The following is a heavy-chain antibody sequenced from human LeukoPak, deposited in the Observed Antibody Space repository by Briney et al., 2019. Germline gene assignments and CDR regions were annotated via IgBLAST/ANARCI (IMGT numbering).Heavy chain of an antibody. D-gene: IGHD1-1*01. CDR3: EKGGIGTTGLDY. CDR1: GFTFTNYI. Sequence: GGSLRLSCAASGFTFTNYIMSWVRQAPGKGLEWVSSLTTGGGSTYYADSVKGRFTISRDNSKNTLYLQMSSLRAEDTAIYYCEKGGIGTTGLDYWGQGILVTVSS. V-gene: IGHV3-23*01. J-gene: IGHJ4*02. CDR2: LTTGGGST.